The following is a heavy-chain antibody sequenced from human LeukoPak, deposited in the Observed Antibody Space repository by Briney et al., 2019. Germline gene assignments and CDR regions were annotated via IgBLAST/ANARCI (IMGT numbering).Heavy chain of an antibody. D-gene: IGHD3-16*01. V-gene: IGHV1-2*04. CDR3: ARDRMGADYYYYGMDV. J-gene: IGHJ6*02. Sequence: ASVKVSCKASGYTFTGYYMHWVRQAPGQGLEWMGWINPNSGGTNYGQKFQGWVTMTRDTSISTAYVELSRLRSDDTAVYYCARDRMGADYYYYGMDVWGLGTTVTVSS. CDR2: INPNSGGT. CDR1: GYTFTGYY.